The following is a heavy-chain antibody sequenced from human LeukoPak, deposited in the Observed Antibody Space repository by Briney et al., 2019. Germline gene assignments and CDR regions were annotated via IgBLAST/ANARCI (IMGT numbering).Heavy chain of an antibody. CDR2: INPNSGGT. CDR3: ARGCGGDCYSAGGDFQH. D-gene: IGHD2-21*02. CDR1: GYTFTGHY. V-gene: IGHV1-2*02. Sequence: ASVKVSCKASGYTFTGHYMHWVRQAPGQGLEWMGWINPNSGGTNYAQKFQGRVTMTRDTSISTAYMELSRLRSDDTAVYYCARGCGGDCYSAGGDFQHWGQGTLVTVSS. J-gene: IGHJ1*01.